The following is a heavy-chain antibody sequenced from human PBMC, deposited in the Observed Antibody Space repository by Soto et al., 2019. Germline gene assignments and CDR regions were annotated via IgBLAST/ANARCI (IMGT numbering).Heavy chain of an antibody. Sequence: SVKVSCKASGFTFTSSAVQWVRQARGQRLEWIGWIVVGSGNTNYAQKFQERVTITRDMSTSTAYMELSSLRSEDTAVYYCAAEGRIRITMVRGALGGMDVWGQGTTVTAP. J-gene: IGHJ6*02. CDR1: GFTFTSSA. CDR3: AAEGRIRITMVRGALGGMDV. D-gene: IGHD3-10*01. CDR2: IVVGSGNT. V-gene: IGHV1-58*01.